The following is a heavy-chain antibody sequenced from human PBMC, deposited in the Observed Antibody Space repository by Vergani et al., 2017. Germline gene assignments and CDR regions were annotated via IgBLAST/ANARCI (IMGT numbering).Heavy chain of an antibody. V-gene: IGHV3-7*01. CDR2: IKGDGSAK. Sequence: EVQVVESGGGLVKPGGSLRLSCEASGFIFNNAWMSWVRQAPGKGLEWVAAIKGDGSAKQYVESVKGRFTISRDNAKSSLYLQMNSLRVADTAVYYCARGHPVGSYWGQGTLVTVSS. D-gene: IGHD1-26*01. CDR1: GFIFNNAW. J-gene: IGHJ4*02. CDR3: ARGHPVGSY.